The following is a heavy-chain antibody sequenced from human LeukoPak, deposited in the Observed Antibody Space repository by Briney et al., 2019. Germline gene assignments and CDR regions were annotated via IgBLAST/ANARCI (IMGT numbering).Heavy chain of an antibody. D-gene: IGHD5-18*01. CDR3: ARGASGIQLWFFDP. V-gene: IGHV3-7*01. CDR1: GFTFGSYW. Sequence: GGSLRLSCAASGFTFGSYWMSWVRQAPGKGLEWVANIKQDGSEKYYVDSVRGRFTISRDNAKNSLFLQMNSLRAEDTAVYYCARGASGIQLWFFDPWGQGTLVSVSS. J-gene: IGHJ5*02. CDR2: IKQDGSEK.